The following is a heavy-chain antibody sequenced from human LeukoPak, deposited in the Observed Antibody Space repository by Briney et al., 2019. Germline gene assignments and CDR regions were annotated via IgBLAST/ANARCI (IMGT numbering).Heavy chain of an antibody. V-gene: IGHV4-39*01. CDR3: AIKLRYCSSTSCRGNY. CDR2: IYYNGAT. CDR1: GGSISSSNYY. J-gene: IGHJ4*02. D-gene: IGHD2-2*01. Sequence: SETLSLTCTVSGGSISSSNYYWGWIRQPPGKGLEGIGTIYYNGATQYNPSLRSRVTISVDTSKNQFSLRLNSVTAAYTAVYYCAIKLRYCSSTSCRGNYWGQGTLVTVSS.